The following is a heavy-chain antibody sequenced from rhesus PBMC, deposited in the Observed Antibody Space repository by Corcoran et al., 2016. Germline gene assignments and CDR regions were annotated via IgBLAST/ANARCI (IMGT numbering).Heavy chain of an antibody. CDR3: AREGSGLYFDY. V-gene: IGHV4-81*01. Sequence: QVQLQESGPGLVKPSETLSLTCAVSGGSIGGYYWSWIRQAPGKGLEWIGNIDGNIAVTNYNPSLKSRVTISKDASKNQFSLKLSAVTSADTAVYYCAREGSGLYFDYWGQGVLVTVSS. CDR1: GGSIGGYY. CDR2: IDGNIAVT. D-gene: IGHD6-31*01. J-gene: IGHJ4*01.